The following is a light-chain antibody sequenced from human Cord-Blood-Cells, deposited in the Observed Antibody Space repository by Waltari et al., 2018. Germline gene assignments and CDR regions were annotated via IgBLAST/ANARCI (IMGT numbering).Light chain of an antibody. Sequence: DIQMTQSPSSLYASVGDRVTITCRASQSISSYLNWYQQKPGKAPKLLIYAASSLQSGGPSRFSGSGSGTAFTLTISRPQPGAFATYYCQQSYSTLIFTFGPGTKVDIK. V-gene: IGKV1-39*01. CDR1: QSISSY. CDR3: QQSYSTLIFT. CDR2: AAS. J-gene: IGKJ3*01.